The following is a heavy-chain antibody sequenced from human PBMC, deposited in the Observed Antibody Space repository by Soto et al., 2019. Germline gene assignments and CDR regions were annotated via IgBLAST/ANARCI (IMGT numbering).Heavy chain of an antibody. J-gene: IGHJ6*02. Sequence: EVQLVESGGGLVQPGGSLRLSCEASGFTLSSYSMNWARQAPGQGTEWVSYISSSSTTIYYADSVKCRFTISRDNAKNSLYLQMNSLRDEDTAVYYCARDNPRSPGWDVWGQGTTVTVSS. CDR2: ISSSSTTI. CDR1: GFTLSSYS. CDR3: ARDNPRSPGWDV. V-gene: IGHV3-48*02.